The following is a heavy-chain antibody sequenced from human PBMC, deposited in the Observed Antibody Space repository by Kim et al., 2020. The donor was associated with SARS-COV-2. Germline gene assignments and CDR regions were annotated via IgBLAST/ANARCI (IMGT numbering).Heavy chain of an antibody. CDR3: ARGGNNIVVVPAASVHYYYGMDV. CDR1: GGSISSGGYY. D-gene: IGHD2-2*01. Sequence: SETLSLTCTVSGGSISSGGYYWSWIRQHPGKGLEWIGYIYYSGSTYYNPSLKSRVTISVDTSKNQFSLKLSSVTAADTAVYYCARGGNNIVVVPAASVHYYYGMDVWGQGPTVTVSS. CDR2: IYYSGST. J-gene: IGHJ6*02. V-gene: IGHV4-31*03.